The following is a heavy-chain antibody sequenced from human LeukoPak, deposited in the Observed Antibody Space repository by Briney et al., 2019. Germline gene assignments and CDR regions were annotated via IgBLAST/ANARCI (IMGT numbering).Heavy chain of an antibody. J-gene: IGHJ4*02. CDR1: RFTFTTYA. Sequence: PGGSLRLSRVASRFTFTTYAMAWVRQAPGKKLECVAVITGGGTNTYHADSVKGRFTISRDNSKNTLSLQMNSLRVEGTAKYYCAKGTLESCSGSRCYPFDYWGQGTLVTVSS. V-gene: IGHV3-23*01. CDR2: ITGGGTNT. D-gene: IGHD2-15*01. CDR3: AKGTLESCSGSRCYPFDY.